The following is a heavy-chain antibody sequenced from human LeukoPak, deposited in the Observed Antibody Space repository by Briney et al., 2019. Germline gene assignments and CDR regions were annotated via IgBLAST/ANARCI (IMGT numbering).Heavy chain of an antibody. CDR2: IYYSGST. V-gene: IGHV4-31*03. J-gene: IGHJ4*02. CDR3: ARATGDYDSSSPFFDY. D-gene: IGHD3-22*01. CDR1: GGSISSGGYY. Sequence: SETLSLTCTVSGGSISSGGYYWSWIRQHPGKGLEWIGYIYYSGSTYYNPSLKSRVTISVDTSKNQFSLKLSSVTAADTAVYYCARATGDYDSSSPFFDYWGQGTLVTISS.